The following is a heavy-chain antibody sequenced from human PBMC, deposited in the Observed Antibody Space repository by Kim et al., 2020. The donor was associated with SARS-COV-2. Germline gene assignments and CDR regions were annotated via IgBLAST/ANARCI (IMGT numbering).Heavy chain of an antibody. Sequence: SETLSLTCTVSGGSIRSYYWTWIRQPPGKRLEWIGYVYHTGNTNYYPSLRGRVTISLDTSKRQFSLTLTSVTAADTAVYYCASTGVGAVGWFDPWGQGTLVSVSS. CDR2: VYHTGNT. V-gene: IGHV4-59*01. J-gene: IGHJ5*02. CDR3: ASTGVGAVGWFDP. D-gene: IGHD1-26*01. CDR1: GGSIRSYY.